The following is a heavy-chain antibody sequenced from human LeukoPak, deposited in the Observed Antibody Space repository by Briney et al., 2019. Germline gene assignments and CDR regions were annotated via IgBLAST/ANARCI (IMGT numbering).Heavy chain of an antibody. CDR1: GFTFSDYY. J-gene: IGHJ4*02. CDR3: ARALYDTSGYYYAGFDY. Sequence: KPGGSLRLSCAASGFTFSDYYMSWIRQAPGKGLEWVSYISSSGSTIYYADSVKGRFTISRDNAKNSLYLQMNSLRAEDTAVYYCARALYDTSGYYYAGFDYWGQGTLVTVSS. V-gene: IGHV3-11*04. D-gene: IGHD3-22*01. CDR2: ISSSGSTI.